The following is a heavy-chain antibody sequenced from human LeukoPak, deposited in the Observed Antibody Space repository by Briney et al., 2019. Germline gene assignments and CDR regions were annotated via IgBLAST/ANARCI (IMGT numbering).Heavy chain of an antibody. J-gene: IGHJ3*02. CDR2: IYTSGST. CDR1: GGSISSYY. D-gene: IGHD2-2*01. CDR3: ARDFSSIVVVPAGAFDI. V-gene: IGHV4-4*07. Sequence: SETLSLTCIVSGGSISSYYWSWLRQPAGKGLEWIGRIYTSGSTNYNPSLKSRVTMSVDTSKNQFSLELSSVTAADTAVYYCARDFSSIVVVPAGAFDIWGQGTMVTVSS.